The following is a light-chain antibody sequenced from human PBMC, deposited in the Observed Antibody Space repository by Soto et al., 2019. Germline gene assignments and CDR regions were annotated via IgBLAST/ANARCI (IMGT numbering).Light chain of an antibody. V-gene: IGLV2-14*03. Sequence: QSALTQPASASGSPGQSIAISCTGTSSNVGGYNCVSWYQHHPGKAPKLMIYDVSNRPSGVSNRFSGSKSGNTASLTISGLQAEDEADYYCSSYTSSNIVVFGGGTKVTVL. J-gene: IGLJ2*01. CDR2: DVS. CDR1: SSNVGGYNC. CDR3: SSYTSSNIVV.